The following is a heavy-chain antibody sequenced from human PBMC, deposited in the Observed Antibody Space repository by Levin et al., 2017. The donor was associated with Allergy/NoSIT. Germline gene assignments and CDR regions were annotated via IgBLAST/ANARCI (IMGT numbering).Heavy chain of an antibody. CDR1: GFTFSSQW. V-gene: IGHV3-7*01. D-gene: IGHD3-9*01. Sequence: GGSLRLSCAASGFTFSSQWMSWVRQAPGKGLEWVGNIKKDGSEKNYVDSVKGRFTISRDNAKNSVDLQMNSLRVEDTAVYYCARDDWAYFDYWGQGILVTVSS. CDR3: ARDDWAYFDY. CDR2: IKKDGSEK. J-gene: IGHJ4*02.